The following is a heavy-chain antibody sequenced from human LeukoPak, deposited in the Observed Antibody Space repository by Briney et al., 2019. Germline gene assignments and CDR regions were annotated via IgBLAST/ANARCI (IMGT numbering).Heavy chain of an antibody. CDR1: GFTFSSYW. D-gene: IGHD1-26*01. Sequence: PGGSLRLSCGASGFTFSSYWMSWVRQAPGKGLEWVANIKQDGSEKYYVDSVKGRFTISRDNAKNSLYLQMNSLKAEDTAVYYCARYSGSYEHDYRGQGTLVTVSS. CDR3: ARYSGSYEHDY. V-gene: IGHV3-7*01. J-gene: IGHJ4*02. CDR2: IKQDGSEK.